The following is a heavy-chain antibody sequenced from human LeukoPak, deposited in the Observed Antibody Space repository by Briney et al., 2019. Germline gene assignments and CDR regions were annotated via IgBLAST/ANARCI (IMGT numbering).Heavy chain of an antibody. CDR3: ARASIWATVAGNHVFDY. Sequence: PSETLSLTCTVSGGSISSYYWSWIRQPAGKGLEWIGRIYTSGSTTYNPSLKSRVTMSVDTSKNQFSLKLSSVTAADTAVYYCARASIWATVAGNHVFDYWGQGTLVTVSS. CDR1: GGSISSYY. J-gene: IGHJ4*02. D-gene: IGHD6-19*01. CDR2: IYTSGST. V-gene: IGHV4-4*07.